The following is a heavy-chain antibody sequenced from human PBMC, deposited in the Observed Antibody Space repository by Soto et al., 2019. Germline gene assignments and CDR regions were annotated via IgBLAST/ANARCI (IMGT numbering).Heavy chain of an antibody. V-gene: IGHV4-34*01. CDR2: INHSGST. J-gene: IGHJ5*02. Sequence: SETLSLTCAVYGGSFSGYYWSWIRQPPGKGLEWIGEINHSGSTNYNPSLKSRVTISVDTSKNQFSLKLSSVTAADTAVYYCARASTYSSSWYVAGWFDPWGQGTLVTVS. CDR1: GGSFSGYY. CDR3: ARASTYSSSWYVAGWFDP. D-gene: IGHD6-13*01.